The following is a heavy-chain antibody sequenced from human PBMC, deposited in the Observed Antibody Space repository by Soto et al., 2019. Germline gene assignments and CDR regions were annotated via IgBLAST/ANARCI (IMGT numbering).Heavy chain of an antibody. J-gene: IGHJ4*02. Sequence: QVRLQESGPGLVKPSETLSLTCTVSGASITNYYWSWIRQPAGKGLECLGRIYASGTTTYNPSLRSRVTMSVDTSKNQFSLNLNSVPAADTAVYYCARDSRSELGTVEYWGQGNLVTVSS. D-gene: IGHD1-1*01. CDR3: ARDSRSELGTVEY. CDR2: IYASGTT. CDR1: GASITNYY. V-gene: IGHV4-4*07.